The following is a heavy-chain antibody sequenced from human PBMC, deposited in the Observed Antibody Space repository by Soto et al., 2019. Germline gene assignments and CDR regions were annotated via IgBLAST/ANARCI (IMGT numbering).Heavy chain of an antibody. Sequence: AGGSLRLSCAASGFTFSSYAMSWVRQAPGKGLEWVSAISGSGGSTYYADSVKGRFTISRDNSKNTLYLQMNSLRAEDTAVYYCAKGTHGSGSKLSLKEYYYYYYGMDVWGQGTTVTVSS. CDR2: ISGSGGST. D-gene: IGHD3-10*01. CDR3: AKGTHGSGSKLSLKEYYYYYYGMDV. CDR1: GFTFSSYA. J-gene: IGHJ6*02. V-gene: IGHV3-23*01.